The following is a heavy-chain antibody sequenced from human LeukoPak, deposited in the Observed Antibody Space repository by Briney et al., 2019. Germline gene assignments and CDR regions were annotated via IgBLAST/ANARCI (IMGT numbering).Heavy chain of an antibody. V-gene: IGHV3-23*01. Sequence: GRSLRLSCAASGFTFSSYAMSWVRQAPGKGLEWVSAISGSGGSTYYADSVKGRFTISRDNSKNTLYLQMNSLRAEDTAVYYCAMGRYGSGSYYNRGYWGQGTLVTVSS. CDR1: GFTFSSYA. J-gene: IGHJ4*02. D-gene: IGHD3-10*01. CDR3: AMGRYGSGSYYNRGY. CDR2: ISGSGGST.